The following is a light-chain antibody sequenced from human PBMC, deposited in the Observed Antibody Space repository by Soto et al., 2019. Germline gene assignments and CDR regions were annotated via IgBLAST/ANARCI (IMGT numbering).Light chain of an antibody. J-gene: IGLJ1*01. CDR2: EVS. Sequence: QSALTQPASVSGSPGQSITISCTGTSSDVGGYDYVSWYQLHPGKAPKLMVFEVSNRPSGVSYRFSGSKSGNTASLTISGLQAEDEADYYCSSYTSSNTLEGFGVGTKVTVL. V-gene: IGLV2-14*01. CDR1: SSDVGGYDY. CDR3: SSYTSSNTLEG.